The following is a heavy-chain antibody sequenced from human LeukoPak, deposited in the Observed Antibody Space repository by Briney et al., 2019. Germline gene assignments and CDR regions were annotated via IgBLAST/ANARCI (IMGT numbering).Heavy chain of an antibody. D-gene: IGHD4-17*01. V-gene: IGHV3-21*01. CDR1: GFIVSSNY. CDR2: ISSSSSYI. CDR3: ARVGYGDYPDYYYYMDV. Sequence: GGSLRLSCAASGFIVSSNYMSWVRQAPGKGLEWVSSISSSSSYIYYADSVKGRFTISRDNAKNSLYLQMNSLRAEDTAVYYCARVGYGDYPDYYYYMDVWGKGTTVTVSS. J-gene: IGHJ6*03.